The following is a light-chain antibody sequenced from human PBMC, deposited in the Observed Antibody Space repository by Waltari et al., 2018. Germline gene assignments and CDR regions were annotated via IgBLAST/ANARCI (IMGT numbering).Light chain of an antibody. CDR2: AAS. V-gene: IGKV1-39*01. J-gene: IGKJ4*01. Sequence: QLTPSSPYPAASVGHQVNDTCRASQSISSYLNWYQQKPGKAPKLLIYAASSLQSGVPSRFSGSGSGTDFTLTISSLQPEDFATYYGQQSYSTPLTVGGGTKVEIK. CDR3: QQSYSTPLT. CDR1: QSISSY.